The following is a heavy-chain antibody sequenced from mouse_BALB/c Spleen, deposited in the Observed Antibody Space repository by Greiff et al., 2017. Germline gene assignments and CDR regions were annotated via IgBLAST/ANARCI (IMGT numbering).Heavy chain of an antibody. J-gene: IGHJ4*01. CDR1: GFSLTRYG. Sequence: VMLVESGPGLVAPSQSLSITCTVSGFSLTRYGVHWVRQPPGKGLEWLGVIWAGGSTNYNSALMSRLSISKDNSKSQVFLKMNSLQTDDTAMYYCARDNYDAMDYWGQGTSVTVSS. CDR3: ARDNYDAMDY. CDR2: IWAGGST. V-gene: IGHV2-9*02.